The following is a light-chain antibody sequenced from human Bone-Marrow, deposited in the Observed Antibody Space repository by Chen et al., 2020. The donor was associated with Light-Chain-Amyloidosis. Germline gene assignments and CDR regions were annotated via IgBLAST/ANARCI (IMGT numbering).Light chain of an antibody. CDR3: QVWDRSSDRPV. Sequence: SYVLTQPSSVSVAPGQTATIACGGNNIGSTSVHWYQQTPGQAPLLVVYDDSDRPSGIPERLSGANSWTTATLTISRVEAGDEADYYCQVWDRSSDRPVFGGGTKLTVL. CDR2: DDS. J-gene: IGLJ3*02. CDR1: NIGSTS. V-gene: IGLV3-21*02.